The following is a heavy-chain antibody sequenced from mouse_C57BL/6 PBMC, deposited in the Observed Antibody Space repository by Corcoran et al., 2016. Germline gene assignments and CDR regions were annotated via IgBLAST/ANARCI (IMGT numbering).Heavy chain of an antibody. CDR3: ARSSMVRYFDV. J-gene: IGHJ1*03. CDR2: INPNNGGT. CDR1: GYTFTDYN. V-gene: IGHV1-18*01. Sequence: EVQLQQSGPELVKPGASVKIPCKASGYTFTDYNMDWVKQSHGKSLEWIGDINPNNGGTIYNQKFKGKATLTVDKSSSTAYMELRSLTSEDTAVYYCARSSMVRYFDVWGTGTTVTVSS. D-gene: IGHD2-2*01.